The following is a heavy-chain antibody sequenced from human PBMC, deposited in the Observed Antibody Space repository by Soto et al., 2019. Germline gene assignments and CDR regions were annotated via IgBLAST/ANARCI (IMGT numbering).Heavy chain of an antibody. J-gene: IGHJ4*02. CDR1: GFTFGNYW. Sequence: EVQLVESGGGLVQPGGSLRLSCAASGFTFGNYWLHWVRQAPGKGLVWVSRINGNGGLTNYADSVKGRFTVSRDNAKNTVFLQVDSLTAEDTAVDYCARGVPNYYYFDYWGQGTLVTVSS. V-gene: IGHV3-74*01. CDR3: ARGVPNYYYFDY. D-gene: IGHD1-7*01. CDR2: INGNGGLT.